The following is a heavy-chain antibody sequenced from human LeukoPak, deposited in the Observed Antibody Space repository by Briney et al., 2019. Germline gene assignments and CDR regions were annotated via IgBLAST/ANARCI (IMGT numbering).Heavy chain of an antibody. V-gene: IGHV1-2*02. J-gene: IGHJ4*02. CDR1: GYTFSGHF. CDR2: INPNSGVT. Sequence: GASVTVSFTASGYTFSGHFLHWVRQAPGQGLEWMGWINPNSGVTSYAQKFQGRVAVTRDTSIDTAYMELSMLRSDDTAVYYCAIGERPTATIAAHPWGQGTLVTVSS. CDR3: AIGERPTATIAAHP. D-gene: IGHD6-6*01.